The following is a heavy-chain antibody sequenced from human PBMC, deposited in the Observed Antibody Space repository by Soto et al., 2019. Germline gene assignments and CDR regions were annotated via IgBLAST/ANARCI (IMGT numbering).Heavy chain of an antibody. CDR1: GFSIRKYW. Sequence: EVQLVESGGGLVQPGEGLRLACAASGFSIRKYWMHWVRQAPGKGPVWVSYISGDGTTTDYAGSVKGRFTISRDNAKNALFLKMDSLRVEDTAIYFCAIQDCTNDVCLEAAVTVGGALEYWGRGAQVTVSS. D-gene: IGHD2-8*01. CDR2: ISGDGTTT. CDR3: AIQDCTNDVCLEAAVTVGGALEY. J-gene: IGHJ4*02. V-gene: IGHV3-74*01.